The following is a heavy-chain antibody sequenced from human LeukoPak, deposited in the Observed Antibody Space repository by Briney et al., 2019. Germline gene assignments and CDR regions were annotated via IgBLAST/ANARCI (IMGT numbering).Heavy chain of an antibody. V-gene: IGHV3-30-3*01. CDR1: GFTFSSYA. D-gene: IGHD3-22*01. CDR2: ISYDGSNK. CDR3: ARDKYYDSEDRDY. J-gene: IGHJ4*02. Sequence: GGALRLSCAASGFTFSSYAMHWVRQAPGKGLEWVAVISYDGSNKYYADSVKGRFTISRDNSKNTLYLQMNSLRAEDTAVYYCARDKYYDSEDRDYWGQGTLATVS.